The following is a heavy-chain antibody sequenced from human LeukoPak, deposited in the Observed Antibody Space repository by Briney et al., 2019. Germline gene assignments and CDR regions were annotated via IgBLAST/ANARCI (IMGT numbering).Heavy chain of an antibody. CDR3: ARQTGSGLFILP. Sequence: PSETLSLTCAVSGGSISSSNWWSWVRQPPGKGLEWIGEIYHSGSTNYNPPLKSRVTISVDKSKNQFSLRLTSVTAADTAVYYCARQTGSGLFILPGGQGTLVTVSS. V-gene: IGHV4-4*02. D-gene: IGHD3/OR15-3a*01. CDR1: GGSISSSNW. CDR2: IYHSGST. J-gene: IGHJ4*02.